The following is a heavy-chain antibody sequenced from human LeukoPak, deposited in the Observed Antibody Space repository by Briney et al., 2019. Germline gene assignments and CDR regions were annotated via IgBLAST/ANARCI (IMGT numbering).Heavy chain of an antibody. CDR3: ARVGDWNDLVF. D-gene: IGHD1-1*01. J-gene: IGHJ4*02. CDR1: GGSISSGGYY. CDR2: IYYSGST. V-gene: IGHV4-31*03. Sequence: SETLSLTCTVSGGSISSGGYYWSWIRQHPGKGLEWIEYIYYSGSTYYNPSLKSRVTISVDTSKNQFSLKLTSVTAADTAVYYCARVGDWNDLVFWGQGILVTVSS.